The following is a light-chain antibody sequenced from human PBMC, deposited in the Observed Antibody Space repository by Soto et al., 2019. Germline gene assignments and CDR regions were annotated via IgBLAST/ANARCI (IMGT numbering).Light chain of an antibody. CDR1: SSDVGGYNY. J-gene: IGLJ1*01. CDR3: SSYTSSSTLNYV. Sequence: QAVLTQPASVSGSPGQSITISCTGTSSDVGGYNYVSWYQQHPGKAPKLMIYDVGNRPSGVSNRFSGSKSGNTASLTISGLQAEDEADYYCSSYTSSSTLNYVFGTGTKLTVL. V-gene: IGLV2-14*01. CDR2: DVG.